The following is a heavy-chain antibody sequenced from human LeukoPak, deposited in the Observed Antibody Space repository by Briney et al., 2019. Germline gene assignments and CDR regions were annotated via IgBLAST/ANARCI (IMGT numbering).Heavy chain of an antibody. J-gene: IGHJ4*02. CDR1: GYTFTNYP. CDR3: ARRSEVWGTWGVGLDY. CDR2: ININTGNP. D-gene: IGHD3-16*01. Sequence: GASVKVSCKASGYTFTNYPMNWVRQAPGQGLEWMGWININTGNPTYAQGFTGRFVFSLDTSVSTAYLQINSLKAEDTAVYFCARRSEVWGTWGVGLDYWGQGTLVTVSS. V-gene: IGHV7-4-1*02.